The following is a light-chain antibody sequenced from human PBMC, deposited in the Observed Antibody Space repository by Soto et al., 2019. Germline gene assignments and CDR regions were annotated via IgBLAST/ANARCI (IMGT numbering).Light chain of an antibody. V-gene: IGLV2-14*01. Sequence: QSALTQPASGSGSPGQSITISCTGTSSDVGGYNYVSWYQQHPGKAPQLRIYEVSNRPSGVSNRFSGSKSGNTAALTISGIQAEDDADYYCSSYTSIRVFGGGTKLTVI. J-gene: IGLJ3*02. CDR1: SSDVGGYNY. CDR2: EVS. CDR3: SSYTSIRV.